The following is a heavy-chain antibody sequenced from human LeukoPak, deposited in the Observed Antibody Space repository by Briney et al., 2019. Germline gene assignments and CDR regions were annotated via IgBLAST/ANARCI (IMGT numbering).Heavy chain of an antibody. J-gene: IGHJ4*02. Sequence: ASVKVSCKASGYTFTSYDINWVRQATGQGLEWRGWRNTNSGNTGNAQKFQARVTMTRNTSISTAYMELSSLRSEAPAPYYCARFLDSGYHGDFDYWGQGTLVTVSS. V-gene: IGHV1-8*01. CDR2: RNTNSGNT. D-gene: IGHD5-12*01. CDR3: ARFLDSGYHGDFDY. CDR1: GYTFTSYD.